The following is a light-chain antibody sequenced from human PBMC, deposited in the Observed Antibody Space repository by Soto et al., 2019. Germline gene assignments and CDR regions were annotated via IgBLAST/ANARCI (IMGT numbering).Light chain of an antibody. J-gene: IGLJ3*02. CDR3: ALYMGSGIWV. CDR1: SGSVSTTHH. CDR2: NTD. Sequence: QTVVTQEPSFSVAPGRTVTFTCGLSSGSVSTTHHPSWYQQTPGQAPRTLIYNTDIRSSGVPDRFSGSILGNTAALTITGAQADDESHYYCALYMGSGIWVFGGGTKVTVL. V-gene: IGLV8-61*01.